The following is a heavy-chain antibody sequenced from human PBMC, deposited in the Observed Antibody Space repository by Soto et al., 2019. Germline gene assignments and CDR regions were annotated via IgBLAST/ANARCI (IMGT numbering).Heavy chain of an antibody. CDR2: ISSNSNYI. Sequence: GGALRLSCAASRFTFSSYSMNWVRQAPGKGLEWVSSISSNSNYIYYADSMKGRFTISRDNAKNSLYLQMNSLRAEDTAVYYCATAPSHYCGGDCYFDYWGQGTLVTVSS. J-gene: IGHJ4*02. D-gene: IGHD2-21*01. V-gene: IGHV3-21*01. CDR1: RFTFSSYS. CDR3: ATAPSHYCGGDCYFDY.